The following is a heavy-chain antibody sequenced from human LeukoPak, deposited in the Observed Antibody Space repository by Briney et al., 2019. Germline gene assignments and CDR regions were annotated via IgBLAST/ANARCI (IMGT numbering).Heavy chain of an antibody. V-gene: IGHV3-23*01. CDR2: ISGSGGST. CDR1: RFTFSTYA. CDR3: ARDFGDSSSWYQDY. D-gene: IGHD6-13*01. Sequence: GGSLRLSCAASRFTFSTYAMSWVRQAPGKGLEWVSTISGSGGSTYYADSVKGRFTISRDNSKNTLYLQMNSLRAEDTAVYYCARDFGDSSSWYQDYWGQGTLVTVSS. J-gene: IGHJ4*02.